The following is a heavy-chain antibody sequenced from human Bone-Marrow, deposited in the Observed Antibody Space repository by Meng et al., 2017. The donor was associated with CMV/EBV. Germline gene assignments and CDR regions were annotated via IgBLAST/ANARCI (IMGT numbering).Heavy chain of an antibody. CDR1: TFKSYN. D-gene: IGHD2/OR15-2a*01. CDR3: ARWAHSCPTTTCYVPFDF. Sequence: TFKSYNFDWVRQGPGEGIEWMGVTIPFFGTTNHAQKFRDRVTIITAESTSTVYMELSSLTSEDTAVDDYARWAHSCPTTTCYVPFDFWGQGTLVTVSS. V-gene: IGHV1-69*05. CDR2: TIPFFGTT. J-gene: IGHJ4*02.